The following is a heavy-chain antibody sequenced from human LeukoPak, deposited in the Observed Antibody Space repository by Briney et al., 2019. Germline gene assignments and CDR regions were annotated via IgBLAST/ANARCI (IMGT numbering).Heavy chain of an antibody. J-gene: IGHJ4*02. D-gene: IGHD3-22*01. V-gene: IGHV3-30*04. CDR3: ARGPRFAIRLIVVVTKGHFDY. CDR2: ISYDGNNK. Sequence: GGSLRLSCAASGFTFSNYAMHWVRQAPGRGLEWVAAISYDGNNKYYADSVKGRFTISRDNSKNTLYLQMNSLRSEDTAVYYCARGPRFAIRLIVVVTKGHFDYWGQGTLVTVSS. CDR1: GFTFSNYA.